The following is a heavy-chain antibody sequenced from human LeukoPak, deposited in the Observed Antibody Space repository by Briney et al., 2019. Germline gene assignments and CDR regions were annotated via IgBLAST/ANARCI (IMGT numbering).Heavy chain of an antibody. CDR3: ARDHNYAFDY. CDR2: ISSISGTI. J-gene: IGHJ4*02. CDR1: GFTVSSNF. Sequence: GGSLRLSCAASGFTVSSNFMSWVRQAPGKGLEWVSYISSISGTINYADSVKGRFTISGDNARNSLFLQMNSLRAEDTAVYYCARDHNYAFDYWGQGTLVTVSS. D-gene: IGHD5-18*01. V-gene: IGHV3-48*01.